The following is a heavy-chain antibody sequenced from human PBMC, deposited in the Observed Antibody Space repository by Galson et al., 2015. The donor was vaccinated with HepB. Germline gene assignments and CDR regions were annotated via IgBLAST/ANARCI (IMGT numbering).Heavy chain of an antibody. CDR3: ARAYYDILTGLDAFDI. CDR2: IYYSGST. V-gene: IGHV4-31*03. Sequence: TLSLTCTVSGGSISSGGYYWSWIRQHPGKGLEWIGYIYYSGSTYYNPSLKSRVTISVDTSKNQFSLKLSSVTAADTAVYYCARAYYDILTGLDAFDIWGQGTMVTVSS. CDR1: GGSISSGGYY. D-gene: IGHD3-9*01. J-gene: IGHJ3*02.